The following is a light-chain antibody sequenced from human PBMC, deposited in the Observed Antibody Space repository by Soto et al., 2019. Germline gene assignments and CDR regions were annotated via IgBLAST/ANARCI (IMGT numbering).Light chain of an antibody. CDR1: QSVSNNY. V-gene: IGKV3-20*01. CDR2: GAS. J-gene: IGKJ1*01. Sequence: EIVLTQSPGTLCLSRDERATLSCRASQSVSNNYLAWYQQKPGQAPRLLIYGASNRATGIPDRFSGSGSGTDFTLTISRLEPEDFAVYYCQQYGSSGTVGQGTKVDIK. CDR3: QQYGSSGT.